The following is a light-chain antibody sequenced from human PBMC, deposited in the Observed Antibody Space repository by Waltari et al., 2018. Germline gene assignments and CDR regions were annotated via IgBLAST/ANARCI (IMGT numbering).Light chain of an antibody. Sequence: IQMTPSPTSLSASVEGRTTITSASRTMIGSCLNWYQQKPGTAPRLLIYDASNLPSGIPARFSGSGSGTDFTLTISRLEPEDSAVYYFQQYDGSVGTFGGGTKVEIK. V-gene: IGKV1-39*01. CDR1: TMIGSC. J-gene: IGKJ4*01. CDR3: QQYDGSVGT. CDR2: DAS.